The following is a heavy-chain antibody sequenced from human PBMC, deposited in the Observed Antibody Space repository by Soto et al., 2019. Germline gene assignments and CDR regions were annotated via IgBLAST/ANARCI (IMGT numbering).Heavy chain of an antibody. J-gene: IGHJ4*02. CDR3: ARDVPHLD. V-gene: IGHV3-21*01. CDR1: GFTFSSYT. CDR2: ISSSSSYI. Sequence: EVQLVESGGGLVKPGGSLRLSCAASGFTFSSYTMNWVRQAPGKGLEWVSSISSSSSYIYYADSEKGRFTISRDNAKNSLNLQMNSLRAEDTAVYYCARDVPHLDWGQGTLVTVSS.